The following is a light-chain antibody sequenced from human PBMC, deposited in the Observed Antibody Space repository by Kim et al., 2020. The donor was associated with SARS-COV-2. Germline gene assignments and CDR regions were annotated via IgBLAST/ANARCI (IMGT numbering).Light chain of an antibody. J-gene: IGKJ2*01. Sequence: VAPGERATLSCRASQSVSSNLAWYQQRPGQAPRLLSYGATTRATGITARFSGSGSGTEFTLTISSLQSEDVAVYYWQQYNNFPYTFGQGTKLEI. CDR2: GAT. CDR3: QQYNNFPYT. V-gene: IGKV3-15*01. CDR1: QSVSSN.